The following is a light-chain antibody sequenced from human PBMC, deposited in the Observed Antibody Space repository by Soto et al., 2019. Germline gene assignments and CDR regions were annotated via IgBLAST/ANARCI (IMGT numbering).Light chain of an antibody. Sequence: AIRMTQSPSSLSASTGDRVTITCRASQGISSYLAWYQQKPGKAPKLLIYAASTLQSGVPSRCSGSGSGTDFTLTISCLQSEDFATYYCQQYYSYPPTFGPGTKVDIK. CDR2: AAS. V-gene: IGKV1-8*01. CDR1: QGISSY. CDR3: QQYYSYPPT. J-gene: IGKJ3*01.